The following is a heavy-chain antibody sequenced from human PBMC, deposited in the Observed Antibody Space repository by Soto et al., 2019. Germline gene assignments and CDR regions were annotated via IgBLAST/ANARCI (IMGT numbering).Heavy chain of an antibody. CDR3: ARLVGDSLEWLFTVSGWFDP. CDR2: IYPGDSDT. D-gene: IGHD3-3*01. Sequence: GESLKISCKGSGYSFTSYWIGWVRQMPGKGLEWMGIIYPGDSDTRYSPSFQGQVTISADKSISTAYLQWSSLKASDTAMYYCARLVGDSLEWLFTVSGWFDPWGQGTLVTVSS. V-gene: IGHV5-51*01. CDR1: GYSFTSYW. J-gene: IGHJ5*02.